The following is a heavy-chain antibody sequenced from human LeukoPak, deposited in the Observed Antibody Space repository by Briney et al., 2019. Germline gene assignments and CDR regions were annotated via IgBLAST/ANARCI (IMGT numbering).Heavy chain of an antibody. J-gene: IGHJ5*02. CDR1: GFTFSSYA. CDR3: ARSRGISASPNWFDP. CDR2: ISSNGGST. V-gene: IGHV3-64*01. D-gene: IGHD6-13*01. Sequence: GRSLRLSCAASGFTFSSYAMHWVRQAPGKGLEYVSGISSNGGSTYYAKSVKGRFTISRDNSKNTLYLQMVSLRPEDMAVYYCARSRGISASPNWFDPWGQGTLVTVSS.